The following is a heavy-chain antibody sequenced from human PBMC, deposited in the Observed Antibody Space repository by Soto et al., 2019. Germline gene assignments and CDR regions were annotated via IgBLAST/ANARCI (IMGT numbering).Heavy chain of an antibody. CDR3: AGRHFYYGKDV. CDR1: GGTFGTYD. CDR2: IIPLFGTA. J-gene: IGHJ6*01. V-gene: IGHV1-69*06. Sequence: QVQLVQSGAEVKKPGSSVKVSCKASGGTFGTYDISWVRQAPGQGLEWMGGIIPLFGTANYAQKFQGRVTVTWDKSTTTGFMELSRLRTEDAAIYYCAGRHFYYGKDVWGQGATVTVSS.